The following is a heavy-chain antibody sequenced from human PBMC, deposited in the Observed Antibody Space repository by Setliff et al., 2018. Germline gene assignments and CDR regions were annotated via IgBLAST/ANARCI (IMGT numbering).Heavy chain of an antibody. CDR3: ARVRWELYFDY. CDR1: GGSISSGGYY. D-gene: IGHD1-26*01. Sequence: KTSETLSLTCTVSGGSISSGGYYWSWIRQHPGKGLEWIGYIYYSGSTYYNPSLKSRVTISVDTSKNQFSLKLNSVIAADTAVYYCARVRWELYFDYWGQGTLVTVSS. V-gene: IGHV4-31*03. J-gene: IGHJ4*02. CDR2: IYYSGST.